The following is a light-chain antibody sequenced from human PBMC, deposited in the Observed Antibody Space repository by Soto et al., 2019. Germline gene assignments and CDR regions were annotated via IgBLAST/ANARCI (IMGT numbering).Light chain of an antibody. CDR3: QAWDTSTVV. V-gene: IGLV3-1*01. CDR2: QDN. J-gene: IGLJ2*01. Sequence: SYELTQPPSVSVSPGQTASITCSGDKLGNKYVFWYQQKPGQSPVLVISQDNKRPSGIPERFSGSNSGNTATLTISGTQAMDQADYYCQAWDTSTVVFGGGTKLTVL. CDR1: KLGNKY.